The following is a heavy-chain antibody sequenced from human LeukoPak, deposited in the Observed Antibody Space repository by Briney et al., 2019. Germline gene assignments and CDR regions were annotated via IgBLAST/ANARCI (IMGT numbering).Heavy chain of an antibody. Sequence: GGSLRLSCATSGFTFSSYAMHWVRQAPGKGLEWVAVISYDGSNKYYADSVKGRFTISRDNSKNTLYLQMNSLRAEDTAVYYCARGGLLALNFWSGSLYYMDVWGKGTTVTVSS. CDR2: ISYDGSNK. V-gene: IGHV3-30*04. CDR3: ARGGLLALNFWSGSLYYMDV. CDR1: GFTFSSYA. J-gene: IGHJ6*03. D-gene: IGHD3-3*01.